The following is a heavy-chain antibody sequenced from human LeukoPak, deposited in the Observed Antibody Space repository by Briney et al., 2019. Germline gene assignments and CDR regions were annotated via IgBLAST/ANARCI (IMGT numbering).Heavy chain of an antibody. Sequence: GGSLRLSCAASGFTGSHNYMSWVRQAPGKGLEWVSATSTSGGSAYYADSVKGRFTISRDNSKNTLYLQMDSLRADDTAVYYCARYSGSYYYPPAWDLWGQGTLVTVSS. J-gene: IGHJ4*02. V-gene: IGHV3-23*01. D-gene: IGHD1-26*01. CDR1: GFTGSHNY. CDR2: TSTSGGSA. CDR3: ARYSGSYYYPPAWDL.